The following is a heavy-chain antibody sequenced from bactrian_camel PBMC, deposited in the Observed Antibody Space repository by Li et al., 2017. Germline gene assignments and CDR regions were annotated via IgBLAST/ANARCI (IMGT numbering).Heavy chain of an antibody. D-gene: IGHD3*01. V-gene: IGHV3S6*01. CDR1: GYAYTQYC. J-gene: IGHJ4*01. CDR3: GADPLFLSITERDPGATY. CDR2: RDKDGSKT. Sequence: HVQLVESGGGSVQVGGSLTLTCRGTGYAYTQYCMAWFRQGPGKEREGVARRDKDGSKTYVDSVKGRFTISEDDAKYILYLEMSALQPEDRGVYYCGADPLFLSITERDPGATYWGQGTQVTVS.